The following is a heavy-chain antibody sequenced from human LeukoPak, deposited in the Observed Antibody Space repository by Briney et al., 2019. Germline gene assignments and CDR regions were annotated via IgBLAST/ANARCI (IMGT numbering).Heavy chain of an antibody. Sequence: SETLSLTCTVSGDSISSYYWSWIRQPPGKGLEWMGYIHYSGSTNYNPSLKSRVTISVDMSKNQFSLKLTSVTAADTAVYYCARDFVGAKYYGMDVWGQGTTVTVSS. D-gene: IGHD1-26*01. CDR2: IHYSGST. CDR3: ARDFVGAKYYGMDV. V-gene: IGHV4-59*01. CDR1: GDSISSYY. J-gene: IGHJ6*02.